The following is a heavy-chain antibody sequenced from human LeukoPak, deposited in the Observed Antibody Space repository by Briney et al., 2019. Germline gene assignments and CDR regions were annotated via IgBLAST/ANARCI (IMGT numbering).Heavy chain of an antibody. Sequence: GGSLRLSCAASGFTVSSNYMSWVRQAPGKGLEWVSVIYGGGSTYYADSVKGRFTISRDNSKNTLYLQMNSLRAEDTAVYYCARDLYSSSWYNYGMDVWGQGTTVTVSS. V-gene: IGHV3-53*01. CDR3: ARDLYSSSWYNYGMDV. D-gene: IGHD6-13*01. CDR2: IYGGGST. J-gene: IGHJ6*02. CDR1: GFTVSSNY.